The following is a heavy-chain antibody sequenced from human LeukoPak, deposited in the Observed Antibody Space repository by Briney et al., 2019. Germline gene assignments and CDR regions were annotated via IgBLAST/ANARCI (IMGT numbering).Heavy chain of an antibody. CDR2: FYYSGST. CDR1: GGSISSGGYY. D-gene: IGHD3-22*01. CDR3: ARMYYYDSSGYFYYYYYGMDV. V-gene: IGHV4-31*03. J-gene: IGHJ6*02. Sequence: SETLSLTCTVSGGSISSGGYYWSWIRQHPGKGLEWIGYFYYSGSTYYNPSLKSRVTISVDTSKNQFSLKLSSVTAADTAVYYCARMYYYDSSGYFYYYYYGMDVWGQGTTVTVSS.